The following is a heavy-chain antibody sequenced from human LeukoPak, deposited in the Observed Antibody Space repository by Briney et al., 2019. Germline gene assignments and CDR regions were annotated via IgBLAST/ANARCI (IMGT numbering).Heavy chain of an antibody. J-gene: IGHJ4*02. Sequence: PGGSLRLSCAASGFTVSSNYMSWVRQAPGKGLEWVSVIYSGGSTYYADSVKGRFTISRDNSKNTLYLQMNSLRAEDTAVYYCANLATTVTTIDYWGQGTLVTVSS. CDR3: ANLATTVTTIDY. D-gene: IGHD4-17*01. CDR1: GFTVSSNY. CDR2: IYSGGST. V-gene: IGHV3-53*01.